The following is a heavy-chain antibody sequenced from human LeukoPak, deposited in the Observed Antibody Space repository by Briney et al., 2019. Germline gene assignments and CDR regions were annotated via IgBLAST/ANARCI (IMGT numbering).Heavy chain of an antibody. D-gene: IGHD6-13*01. J-gene: IGHJ5*02. V-gene: IGHV1-2*02. CDR1: GYTFTGYY. CDR2: INPNSGGT. CDR3: ARASSWYGWFDP. Sequence: ASVKVSCKASGYTFTGYYMHWVRQAPGQGLEWMGWINPNSGGTSYAQKFQGRVTMTRDTSISTAYMELSRLRSDDTAVYYCARASSWYGWFDPWGQGTLVTVSS.